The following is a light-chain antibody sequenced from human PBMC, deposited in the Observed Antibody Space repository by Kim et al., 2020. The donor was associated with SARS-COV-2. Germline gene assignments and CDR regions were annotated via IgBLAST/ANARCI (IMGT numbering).Light chain of an antibody. J-gene: IGKJ1*01. CDR1: QIINTW. V-gene: IGKV1-5*03. CDR2: KAS. CDR3: QQYDSFPWT. Sequence: GDRVTITCRASQIINTWLAWYQQKPGKAPKVLIYKASTLERGVPSRFSGSGSGTEFTLAVSSLQPDDFATYHCQQYDSFPWTFGQGTKVDIK.